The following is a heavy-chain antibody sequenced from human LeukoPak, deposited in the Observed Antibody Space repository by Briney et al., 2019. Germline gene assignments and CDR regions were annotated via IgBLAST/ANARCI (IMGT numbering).Heavy chain of an antibody. J-gene: IGHJ4*02. CDR1: GGSISSGGYY. Sequence: PSETLSLTCTVSGGSISSGGYYWSWIRQHPGKGLEWIGYIYYSGSTYYNPSLKSRVTISVDTSKNQFSLKLSSVTAADTAVYYCARTPVSGHYFDYWGQGTLVTVSS. CDR3: ARTPVSGHYFDY. D-gene: IGHD5/OR15-5a*01. CDR2: IYYSGST. V-gene: IGHV4-30-4*08.